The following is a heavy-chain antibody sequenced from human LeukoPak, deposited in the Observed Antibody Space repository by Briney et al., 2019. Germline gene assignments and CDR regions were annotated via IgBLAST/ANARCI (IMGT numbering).Heavy chain of an antibody. J-gene: IGHJ3*02. D-gene: IGHD3-22*01. CDR1: GGSFSDYD. Sequence: PSETLSLTCAVYGGSFSDYDWSWIRQPPGKGLEWIGEINQSGSTNCDPSLKSRVSMSIDTSKSQFSLKLSSVTAADTAVYYCARGYYYDSSGYYYTSLFSAFDIWGQGTMVTVSS. CDR3: ARGYYYDSSGYYYTSLFSAFDI. V-gene: IGHV4-34*01. CDR2: INQSGST.